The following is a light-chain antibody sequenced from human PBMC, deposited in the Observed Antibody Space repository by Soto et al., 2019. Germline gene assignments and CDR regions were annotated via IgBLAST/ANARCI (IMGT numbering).Light chain of an antibody. Sequence: QSALTQPPSVSGSPGQSVTISCTGTSSVVGSYNRVSWYQQPPGTAPKLMIYEVNNRPSGVPDRFSGSKSGNMASLTISGLQAEDEADYYCSSYTSNSTYVFGPGTKVTVL. CDR3: SSYTSNSTYV. CDR2: EVN. V-gene: IGLV2-18*02. J-gene: IGLJ1*01. CDR1: SSVVGSYNR.